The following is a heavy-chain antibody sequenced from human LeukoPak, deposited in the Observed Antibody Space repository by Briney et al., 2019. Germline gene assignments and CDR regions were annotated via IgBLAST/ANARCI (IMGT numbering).Heavy chain of an antibody. J-gene: IGHJ4*02. CDR3: AKDHCDSSGYCSSSTG. CDR1: GFTVSSTY. CDR2: IHGDGKT. Sequence: GGSLRLSCAASGFTVSSTYMSWVRQAPGKGLEWVSLIHGDGKTDYADSVKGRFTVSRDNSKNTLYLQMTSLRDEDTAVYYCAKDHCDSSGYCSSSTGWGQGTLVTVSS. V-gene: IGHV3-53*01. D-gene: IGHD3-22*01.